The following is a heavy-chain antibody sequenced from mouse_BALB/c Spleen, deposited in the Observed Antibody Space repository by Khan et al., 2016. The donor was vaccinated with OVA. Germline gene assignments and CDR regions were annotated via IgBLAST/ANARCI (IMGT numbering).Heavy chain of an antibody. Sequence: DLVKPGASVKLSCKASGYTFTSYWIYWITQRPGQGLEWIGHISPGSGSSDYNGMFTVKATLTEDTSSTTSNLQFSSLSSEDSAVYLCASARCYGSGHCALDDWGPGTSVIVSS. CDR1: GYTFTSYW. V-gene: IGHV1S41*01. CDR3: ASARCYGSGHCALDD. D-gene: IGHD1-1*01. J-gene: IGHJ4*01. CDR2: ISPGSGSS.